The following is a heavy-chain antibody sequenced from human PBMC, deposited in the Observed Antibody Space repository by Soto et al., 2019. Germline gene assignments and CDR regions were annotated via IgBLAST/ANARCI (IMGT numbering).Heavy chain of an antibody. CDR3: ARERGIRSSWPPAFDY. CDR1: GGTFCSYA. V-gene: IGHV1-69*12. D-gene: IGHD6-13*01. J-gene: IGHJ4*02. CDR2: IIPIFGTA. Sequence: QVQLVQSGAEVKKPGSSVKVSCKASGGTFCSYAISWVRQAPGQGLEWMGGIIPIFGTANYAQKFQGRVTITADESTSTAYMELSSLRSEDTAVYYCARERGIRSSWPPAFDYWGQGTLVTVSS.